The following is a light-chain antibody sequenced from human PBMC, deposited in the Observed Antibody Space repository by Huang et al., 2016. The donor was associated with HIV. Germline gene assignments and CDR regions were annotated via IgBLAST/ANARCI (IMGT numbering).Light chain of an antibody. J-gene: IGKJ2*01. Sequence: EIVMTQSPATLSVSPGERATLSCRASQNINADLAWYQHKPGQAPRVLIYGASTRATDVPARCSGSGSGTDFTLTISSLQSEDFAIYYCQQYNIRPPFTFGQGTKLEIK. CDR1: QNINAD. CDR2: GAS. V-gene: IGKV3-15*01. CDR3: QQYNIRPPFT.